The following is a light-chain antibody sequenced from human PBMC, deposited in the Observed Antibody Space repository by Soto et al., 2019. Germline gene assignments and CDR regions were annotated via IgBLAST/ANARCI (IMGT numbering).Light chain of an antibody. CDR2: DAS. CDR1: QSVSSY. Sequence: EIVLTQSPATLSLSPGERATLSCRASQSVSSYLAWYQQKPGQAPRLLIYDASNRATGTPARFSGRGSGTDFTLTISSLEPEDFAVYYCQQRSNWPRTFGQGTKVEI. CDR3: QQRSNWPRT. V-gene: IGKV3-11*01. J-gene: IGKJ1*01.